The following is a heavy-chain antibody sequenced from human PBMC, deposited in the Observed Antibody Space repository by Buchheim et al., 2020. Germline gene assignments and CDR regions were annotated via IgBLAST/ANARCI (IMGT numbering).Heavy chain of an antibody. J-gene: IGHJ5*02. V-gene: IGHV3-48*03. D-gene: IGHD3/OR15-3a*01. Sequence: EVQLVESGGGLVQPGGSLRLSCAASGFTFSSYEMSWVRQAPGKGLEWGSYTSRGGSSIYYADSVKGRFTISRDNAKNHLYLQMNSLRAEDTAVYYCARGNLGTGWFDPWGQGTL. CDR3: ARGNLGTGWFDP. CDR1: GFTFSSYE. CDR2: TSRGGSSI.